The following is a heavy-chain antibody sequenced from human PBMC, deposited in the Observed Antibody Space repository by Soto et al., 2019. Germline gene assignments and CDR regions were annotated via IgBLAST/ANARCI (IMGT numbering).Heavy chain of an antibody. CDR1: GFTFSDYY. D-gene: IGHD4-17*01. CDR2: ISSSGITI. J-gene: IGHJ6*03. V-gene: IGHV3-11*01. Sequence: QVQLVESGGGLVKPGGSLRLSCAASGFTFSDYYMSWIRQAPGKGLEWVSYISSSGITIYDADSVKGRLTISRDNAKNSLYLQMTSLRAEDTDVYYCARASTMTTTYYYYYRDVWGKGTTVIVSS. CDR3: ARASTMTTTYYYYYRDV.